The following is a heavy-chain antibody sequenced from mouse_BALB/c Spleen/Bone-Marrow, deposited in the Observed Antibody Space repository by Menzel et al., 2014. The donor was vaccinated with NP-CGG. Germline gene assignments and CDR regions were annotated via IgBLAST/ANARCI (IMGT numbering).Heavy chain of an antibody. V-gene: IGHV1-7*01. D-gene: IGHD1-1*01. CDR1: GYTLTNYW. J-gene: IGHJ3*01. Sequence: VKLQESGAELAKPGASVKMSCKASGYTLTNYWMHWVKQRPGQGLEWIGYINPSTGYTEYNQKIKDKATLTADKSSSTAYMQLSSLTSEDSAVYYCARRDGSSYSFDHWGQGTLVTVSA. CDR2: INPSTGYT. CDR3: ARRDGSSYSFDH.